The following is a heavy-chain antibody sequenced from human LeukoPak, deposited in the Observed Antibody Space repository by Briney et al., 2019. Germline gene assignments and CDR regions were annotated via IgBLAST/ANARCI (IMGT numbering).Heavy chain of an antibody. CDR3: AELGITMIGGV. Sequence: GGSLRLSFAASGFTFSSYSLNWSRQAPGKGLEWVSSISSSSSYIYYADSVKGRFTISRDNAKNSLYLQMNSLRAEDTAVYYCAELGITMIGGVWGKGTTVTISS. CDR1: GFTFSSYS. V-gene: IGHV3-21*01. D-gene: IGHD3-10*02. J-gene: IGHJ6*04. CDR2: ISSSSSYI.